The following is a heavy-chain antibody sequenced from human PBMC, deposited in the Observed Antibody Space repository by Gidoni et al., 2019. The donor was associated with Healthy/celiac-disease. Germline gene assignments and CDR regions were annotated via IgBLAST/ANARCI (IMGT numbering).Heavy chain of an antibody. V-gene: IGHV1-69*01. CDR3: AGYYYDSSGYLNYYYYYYMDV. D-gene: IGHD3-22*01. J-gene: IGHJ6*03. CDR2: IIPIFGTA. Sequence: QVQLVQSGAEVKKPGSSVKVSCKASGGTFSSYAISWVRQAPGQGLEWMGGIIPIFGTANYAQTFQGRVTITADESTSTAYMELSSLRSEDTAVYYCAGYYYDSSGYLNYYYYYYMDVWGKGTTVTVSS. CDR1: GGTFSSYA.